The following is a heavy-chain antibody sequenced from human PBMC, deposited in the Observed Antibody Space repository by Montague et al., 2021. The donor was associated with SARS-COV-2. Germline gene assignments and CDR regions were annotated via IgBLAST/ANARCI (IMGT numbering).Heavy chain of an antibody. CDR1: GGSISRDHDY. D-gene: IGHD1-26*01. CDR3: ARDVGHRGPEDC. Sequence: TLSLTCTISGGSISRDHDYWSWIRQPAGKGLEWIGRIHSSGNTDYNASLKSRVTISLDLSKRQFSLTLRSVTAADTAVYYCARDVGHRGPEDCWGQGTLVTVSS. V-gene: IGHV4-61*02. CDR2: IHSSGNT. J-gene: IGHJ4*02.